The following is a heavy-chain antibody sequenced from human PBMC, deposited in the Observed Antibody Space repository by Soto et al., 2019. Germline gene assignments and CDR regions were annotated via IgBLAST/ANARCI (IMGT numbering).Heavy chain of an antibody. V-gene: IGHV3-66*01. Sequence: EVQLVESGGGLVQPGGSLRLSCAAAGFSVGSSYLYWVRQAPGRGLQWVSSIYGDGTTYYTDPVKGRFSISRDSSKNTLYLQMNSLGAEDTALYYCIKGKVGTDPNWLDPWGQGSLVTVSS. CDR1: GFSVGSSY. CDR3: IKGKVGTDPNWLDP. J-gene: IGHJ5*02. D-gene: IGHD2-21*02. CDR2: IYGDGTT.